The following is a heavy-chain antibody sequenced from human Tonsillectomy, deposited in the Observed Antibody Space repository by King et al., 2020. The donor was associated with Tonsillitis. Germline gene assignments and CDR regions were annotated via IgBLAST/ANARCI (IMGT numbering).Heavy chain of an antibody. CDR1: GYSFTSYW. V-gene: IGHV5-51*01. Sequence: VQLVGSGAEVKKPGESLKISCKGSGYSFTSYWIGWVRQMPGKGLEWRGIIYPGDSDTRYSPSFQGQVTIPADKSISTAYPQWSSLKASDTAMYYCARSRGSSWANFDYWGQGTLVTVSS. J-gene: IGHJ4*02. D-gene: IGHD6-13*01. CDR2: IYPGDSDT. CDR3: ARSRGSSWANFDY.